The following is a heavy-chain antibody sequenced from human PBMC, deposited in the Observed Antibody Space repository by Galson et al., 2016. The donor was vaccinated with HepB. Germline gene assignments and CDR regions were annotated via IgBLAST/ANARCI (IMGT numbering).Heavy chain of an antibody. J-gene: IGHJ4*02. D-gene: IGHD3-22*01. CDR3: ARGGVSGNYAWREAED. CDR1: GYTFTNYD. CDR2: MNPNSGNT. V-gene: IGHV1-8*01. Sequence: SVKVSCKASGYTFTNYDMNWVRQATGQGLEWMGWMNPNSGNTGYAQNFQGRVTMTRDTSISTAYMELSSLRSEDTAVYFCARGGVSGNYAWREAEDWGQGSLVTVSS.